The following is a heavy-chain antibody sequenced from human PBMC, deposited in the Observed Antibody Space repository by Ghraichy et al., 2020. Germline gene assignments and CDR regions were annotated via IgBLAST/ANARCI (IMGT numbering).Heavy chain of an antibody. D-gene: IGHD3/OR15-3a*01. CDR1: GGSFSGFY. Sequence: SQTLSLPCAVYGGSFSGFYWSWIRQPPGKGLEWIGEINHSGSTNYNPSLKSRVTISVDTSKNQFSLKLSSVTAADTAVYYCASIKTRWTTYYVGYWGQGTLVTVSS. CDR2: INHSGST. J-gene: IGHJ4*02. CDR3: ASIKTRWTTYYVGY. V-gene: IGHV4-34*01.